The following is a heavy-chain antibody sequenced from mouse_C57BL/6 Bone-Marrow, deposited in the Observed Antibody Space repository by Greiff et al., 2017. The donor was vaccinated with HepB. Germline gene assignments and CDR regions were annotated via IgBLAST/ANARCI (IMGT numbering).Heavy chain of an antibody. V-gene: IGHV1-81*01. CDR3: ARSAFYYFDY. J-gene: IGHJ2*01. CDR1: GYTFTSYG. Sequence: QVHVKQPGAELVRPGSSVKLSCKASGYTFTSYGISWVKQRTGQGLEWIGEIYPRSGNTYYNEKFKGKATLTADKSSSTAYMELRSLTSEDSAVYFCARSAFYYFDYWGQGTTLTVSS. CDR2: IYPRSGNT.